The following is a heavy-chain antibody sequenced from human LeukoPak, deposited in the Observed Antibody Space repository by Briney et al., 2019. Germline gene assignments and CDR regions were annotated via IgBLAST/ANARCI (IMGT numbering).Heavy chain of an antibody. D-gene: IGHD3-10*01. CDR3: ARDKFRGYFDY. Sequence: GGSLRLSCTASGFTFSDYYMSWIRQAPGKGLEWVSAIYSGGTTYYADSVKGRFTISRDTSKNTLYLQMNSLRAEDTAVYYCARDKFRGYFDYWGQGTLVTVSS. CDR2: IYSGGTT. V-gene: IGHV3-66*01. J-gene: IGHJ4*02. CDR1: GFTFSDYY.